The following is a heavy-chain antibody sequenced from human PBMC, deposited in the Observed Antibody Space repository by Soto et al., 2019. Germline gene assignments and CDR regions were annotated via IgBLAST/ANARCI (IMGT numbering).Heavy chain of an antibody. J-gene: IGHJ5*02. CDR1: GYTFTNYD. Sequence: QVHLVQSGAEVKRPGASVTVSCRASGYTFTNYDINWVRQATGQGLEWMGWMNTNSGDTGYAQHFQGRVTMTRNTSTSTAYMELSSLRSDDTAVYDCARAPLVGFSEWLPVYYNWFDPWGQGTLVTVSS. CDR3: ARAPLVGFSEWLPVYYNWFDP. CDR2: MNTNSGDT. D-gene: IGHD3-3*01. V-gene: IGHV1-8*01.